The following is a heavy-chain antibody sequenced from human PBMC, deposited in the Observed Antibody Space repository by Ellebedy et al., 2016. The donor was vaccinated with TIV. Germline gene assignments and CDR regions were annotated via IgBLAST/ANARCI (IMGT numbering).Heavy chain of an antibody. CDR1: GDSISSGGYS. D-gene: IGHD3-22*01. Sequence: LRLXXAVSGDSISSGGYSWSWIRQPPGKGLEWIGYIYRSGKTYYNPSLKSRVTISVDRPKNQFSVRLNSVTAADTAVYYCARVRNYYDSSGYYWPYNWFDPWGQGTLVTVSS. V-gene: IGHV4-30-2*01. CDR3: ARVRNYYDSSGYYWPYNWFDP. J-gene: IGHJ5*02. CDR2: IYRSGKT.